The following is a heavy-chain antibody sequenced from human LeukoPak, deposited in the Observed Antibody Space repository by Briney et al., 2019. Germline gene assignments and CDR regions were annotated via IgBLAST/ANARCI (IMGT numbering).Heavy chain of an antibody. CDR2: FDPEDGET. CDR3: ATVAYCGGDCYAHFDY. J-gene: IGHJ4*02. Sequence: GASATVSCKVSGYTLTELSMHWVRQAPGKGLEWMGGFDPEDGETIYAQKFQGRVTMTEDTSTDTAYMELSSLRSEDTAVYYCATVAYCGGDCYAHFDYWGQGTLVTVSS. D-gene: IGHD2-21*02. V-gene: IGHV1-24*01. CDR1: GYTLTELS.